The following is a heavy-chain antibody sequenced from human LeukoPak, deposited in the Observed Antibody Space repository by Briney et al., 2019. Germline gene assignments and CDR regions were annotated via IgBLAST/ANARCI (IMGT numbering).Heavy chain of an antibody. CDR3: ARDCSSTSCADDY. D-gene: IGHD2-2*01. V-gene: IGHV1-46*01. CDR2: INPSGSDT. Sequence: ASVKVSCKATGYTFTAYYMHWVRQAPGQGLEWMGLINPSGSDTVYAQKFQGRVTMTRDMSTSTDYMELSSLRFDDTAVYYCARDCSSTSCADDYWGQGTLVTVSS. J-gene: IGHJ4*02. CDR1: GYTFTAYY.